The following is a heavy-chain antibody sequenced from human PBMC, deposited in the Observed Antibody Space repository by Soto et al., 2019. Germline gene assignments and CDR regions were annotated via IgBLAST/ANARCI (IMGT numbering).Heavy chain of an antibody. D-gene: IGHD6-19*01. CDR3: VRDQSVAGPTTLFDP. V-gene: IGHV3-33*01. CDR1: GFTFSSYG. Sequence: PGGSLRLSCAASGFTFSSYGMHWVRQAPGKGLEWVAVIWYDGSNKYYADSVKGRFTISRDNSKNTLYLQMNSLRAEDTAVYYCVRDQSVAGPTTLFDPWGQGILVTVSS. CDR2: IWYDGSNK. J-gene: IGHJ5*02.